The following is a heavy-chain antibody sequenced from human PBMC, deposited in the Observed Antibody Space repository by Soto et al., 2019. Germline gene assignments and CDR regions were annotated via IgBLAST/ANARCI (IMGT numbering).Heavy chain of an antibody. J-gene: IGHJ4*02. CDR1: GGSISSGGYY. Sequence: SLSLRGTVSGGSISSGGYYWSWILQHPGKGLEWIGYIYYSGSTYYNPSLKSRVTISVDTSKNQFSLKLSSVTAADTAVYYCARERGDYYGSGSYYKGPFDYWGQGTLVTVSS. D-gene: IGHD3-10*01. CDR3: ARERGDYYGSGSYYKGPFDY. CDR2: IYYSGST. V-gene: IGHV4-31*03.